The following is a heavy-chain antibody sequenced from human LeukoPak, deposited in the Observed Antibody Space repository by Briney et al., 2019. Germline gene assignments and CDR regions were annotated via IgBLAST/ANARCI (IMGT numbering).Heavy chain of an antibody. Sequence: GGSLRLSCAASGFTFSSYAMSWVRQAPGKGLEWVAVISYDGSNKYYADSVKGRFTISRDNSKNTLYLQMNSLRAEDTAVYYCACLTVTTNFDYWGQGTLVTVSS. J-gene: IGHJ4*02. CDR1: GFTFSSYA. D-gene: IGHD4-11*01. CDR3: ACLTVTTNFDY. CDR2: ISYDGSNK. V-gene: IGHV3-30-3*01.